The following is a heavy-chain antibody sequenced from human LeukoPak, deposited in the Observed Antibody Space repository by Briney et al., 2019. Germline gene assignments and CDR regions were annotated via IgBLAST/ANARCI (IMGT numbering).Heavy chain of an antibody. V-gene: IGHV4-4*07. J-gene: IGHJ6*03. D-gene: IGHD6-13*01. Sequence: SETLSLTCTVSGGSISSYYWSWIRQPAGKGLEWIGRIYTSGSTNYNPSLKSRVTMSVDTSKNQFSLKLSSVTAADTAVYYCARGQSSSSWYLYYYYYYYMDVWGKGTTVTVSS. CDR1: GGSISSYY. CDR3: ARGQSSSSWYLYYYYYYYMDV. CDR2: IYTSGST.